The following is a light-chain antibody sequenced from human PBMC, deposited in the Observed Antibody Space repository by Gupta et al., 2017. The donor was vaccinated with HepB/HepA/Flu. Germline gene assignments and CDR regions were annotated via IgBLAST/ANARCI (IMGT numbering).Light chain of an antibody. CDR2: DVS. J-gene: IGLJ2*01. CDR1: SSDVGGYNY. Sequence: QSALTQPASVSGSPGQSITISCTGTSSDVGGYNYVSWYQQHPGKAPKLMVYDVSKRPAGVSYRFSGSKAGNTASLTISGRQAEDEADYYCSSYTSSSTVVFGGGTKLTVL. V-gene: IGLV2-14*01. CDR3: SSYTSSSTVV.